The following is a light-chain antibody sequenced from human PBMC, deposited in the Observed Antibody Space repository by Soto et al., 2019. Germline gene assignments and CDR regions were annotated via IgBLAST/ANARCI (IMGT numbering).Light chain of an antibody. CDR3: QQHNSYPLT. CDR1: QGIGSH. V-gene: IGKV1-9*01. CDR2: AAS. J-gene: IGKJ4*01. Sequence: IQLTQSPSSLSASVGDRVTITCRASQGIGSHLAWYQQNPGKAPKFLIYAASSLQSGVPSRFSGNGSGTDFTLTISSLQPEDFATYSCQQHNSYPLTFGGGTKVEI.